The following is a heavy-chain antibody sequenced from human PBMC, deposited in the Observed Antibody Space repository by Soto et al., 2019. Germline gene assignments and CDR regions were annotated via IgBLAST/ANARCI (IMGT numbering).Heavy chain of an antibody. Sequence: GFLRLYCEASGFTFSVFDMRWVRQPTGKGLEWVSTIGTAGDTYYAVSVKGRFTISRDNAKNSLSLQMNSLRAGDTAVYFCARGQEVGAHFFDSWGQGTQVTVSS. CDR3: ARGQEVGAHFFDS. CDR2: IGTAGDT. V-gene: IGHV3-13*01. CDR1: GFTFSVFD. D-gene: IGHD2-15*01. J-gene: IGHJ4*02.